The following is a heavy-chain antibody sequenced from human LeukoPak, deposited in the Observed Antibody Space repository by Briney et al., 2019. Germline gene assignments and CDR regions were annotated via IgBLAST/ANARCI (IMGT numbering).Heavy chain of an antibody. CDR1: GYTLTELS. CDR2: FDPEDGET. CDR3: ATEWAWTTVVTHQGVS. D-gene: IGHD4-23*01. J-gene: IGHJ4*02. Sequence: ASVKVSCKVSGYTLTELSMHWVRQAPGKGLEWMGGFDPEDGETIYAQKFQGRVTMTEDTSTDAAYMELSSLRSEDTAVYYCATEWAWTTVVTHQGVSWGQGTLVTVSS. V-gene: IGHV1-24*01.